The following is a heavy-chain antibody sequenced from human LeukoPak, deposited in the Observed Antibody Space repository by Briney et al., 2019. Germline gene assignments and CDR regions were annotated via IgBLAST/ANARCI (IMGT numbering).Heavy chain of an antibody. J-gene: IGHJ4*02. Sequence: GESLKISCKGSGYSFTSHWIGWVRQMPGKGLEWMGIINPADSDTRYSPSFQGQVTISVDNSISTAYLQWSSLVASDTAMYYCARRYCSSITCYFFDYWGQGALVTVSS. CDR3: ARRYCSSITCYFFDY. D-gene: IGHD2-2*01. CDR1: GYSFTSHW. V-gene: IGHV5-51*01. CDR2: INPADSDT.